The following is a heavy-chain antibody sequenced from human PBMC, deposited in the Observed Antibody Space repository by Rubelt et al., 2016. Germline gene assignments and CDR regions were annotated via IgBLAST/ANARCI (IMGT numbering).Heavy chain of an antibody. J-gene: IGHJ4*02. D-gene: IGHD4-23*01. CDR3: ARDSGGNIFDLIDN. V-gene: IGHV1-3*04. CDR1: GYTFTNYA. CDR2: INTAYGNT. Sequence: QVQVVQSGSEVKKPGASVTVSCKTSGYTFTNYAIHWVRQAPGPRLEWMGWINTAYGNTRYSQRLQVRVACTRDTSASTGYLELSSLRSEDSAVYYCARDSGGNIFDLIDNWGQGTLVTVSP.